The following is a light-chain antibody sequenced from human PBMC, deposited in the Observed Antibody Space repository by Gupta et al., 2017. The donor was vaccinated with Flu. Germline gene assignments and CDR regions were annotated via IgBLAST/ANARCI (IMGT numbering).Light chain of an antibody. J-gene: IGKJ1*01. CDR2: IAS. CDR1: QSISNY. V-gene: IGKV1-39*01. CDR3: QESYSHHPLWT. Sequence: DIQMTQSPSSLSASIGDRVTIACRASQSISNYLNWYQQKPGKAPKLLIYIASTLQRGVTSRFTGSGAGTDFTLTINSRQPEDFATYYCQESYSHHPLWTFGQGTKVEIK.